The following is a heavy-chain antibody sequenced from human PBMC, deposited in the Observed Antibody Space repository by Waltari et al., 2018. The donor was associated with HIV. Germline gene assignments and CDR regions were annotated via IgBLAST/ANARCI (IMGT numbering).Heavy chain of an antibody. Sequence: QVQLVQSGAEVKKPGSSVKVSCKASGGTFNNYAITWVRQAPGQGLEWMGGVSPVFGTTNYAPKFQGRLTIIADEATSTGYMELSSLRSEDTAVYYCARMATVVDWYVDLWGRGTLVTVSS. J-gene: IGHJ2*01. V-gene: IGHV1-69*01. CDR2: VSPVFGTT. D-gene: IGHD2-15*01. CDR1: GGTFNNYA. CDR3: ARMATVVDWYVDL.